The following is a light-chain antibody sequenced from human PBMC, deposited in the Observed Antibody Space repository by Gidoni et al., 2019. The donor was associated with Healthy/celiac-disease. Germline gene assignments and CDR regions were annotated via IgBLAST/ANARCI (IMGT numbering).Light chain of an antibody. CDR3: EKFNSF. J-gene: IGKJ3*01. V-gene: IGKV1-13*02. CDR2: DAS. Sequence: AIQLTQSPSSLSASVGDRVTITCRASQGISSAFAWYQQKPGKAPKLLVYDASSLESGVPTRCSGRRSGTEFTLTIGSLQSEDFATYYCEKFNSFFGPXTKVDIK. CDR1: QGISSA.